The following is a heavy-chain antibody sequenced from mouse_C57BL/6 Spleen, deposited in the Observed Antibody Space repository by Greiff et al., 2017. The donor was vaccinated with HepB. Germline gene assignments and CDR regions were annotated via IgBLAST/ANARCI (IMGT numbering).Heavy chain of an antibody. V-gene: IGHV14-4*01. D-gene: IGHD1-1*01. J-gene: IGHJ2*01. CDR1: GFNIKDDY. CDR2: IDPENGDT. Sequence: VQLKQSGAELVRPGASVKLSCTASGFNIKDDYMHWVKQRPEQGLEWIGWIDPENGDTEYASKFQGKAIITADTSSNTAYLQLSSLTSEDTAVYYCTTRGITTVFDYWGQGTTLTVSS. CDR3: TTRGITTVFDY.